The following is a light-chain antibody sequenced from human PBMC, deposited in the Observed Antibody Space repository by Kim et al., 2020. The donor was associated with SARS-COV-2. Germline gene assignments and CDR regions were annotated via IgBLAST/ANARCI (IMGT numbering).Light chain of an antibody. J-gene: IGLJ1*01. CDR1: SLRSYY. Sequence: SSELTQDPAVSVALGQTVRITCQGDSLRSYYASWYQQKPGQPPVLVLYGRNIPSSGLPRLSGGSSGNTASSSTTAAKAAEDDDDYCFTRESSTSHNYLFG. CDR3: FTRESSTSHNYL. CDR2: GRN. V-gene: IGLV3-19*01.